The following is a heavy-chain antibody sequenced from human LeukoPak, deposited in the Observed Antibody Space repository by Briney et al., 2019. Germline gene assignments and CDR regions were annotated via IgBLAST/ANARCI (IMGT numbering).Heavy chain of an antibody. J-gene: IGHJ4*02. D-gene: IGHD2-15*01. CDR2: ITGSGGST. V-gene: IGHV3-23*01. CDR3: ARDRSLSLKYYFDY. Sequence: PGGSLRLSCVASGFTFSSYGMNWVRQAPGKGLEWVSAITGSGGSTEYADSVKGRFTISRDDSKNTLYLQMNSLRSEDTAVYYCARDRSLSLKYYFDYWGQGTLVTVSS. CDR1: GFTFSSYG.